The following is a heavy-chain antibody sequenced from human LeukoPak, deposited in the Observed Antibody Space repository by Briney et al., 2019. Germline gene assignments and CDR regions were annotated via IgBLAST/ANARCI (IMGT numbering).Heavy chain of an antibody. CDR3: ARGSCSSSSCYERLNGLDV. D-gene: IGHD2-2*01. V-gene: IGHV3-13*01. J-gene: IGHJ6*02. Sequence: GGSLRLSCAASGFTFSNYDMHWVRQATGKGLEWVSSIDTAGDTYYPGSVKGRFTISRENAKKSFYLQMNSLRAGDTAVYCCARGSCSSSSCYERLNGLDVWGQGTTVTVSS. CDR1: GFTFSNYD. CDR2: IDTAGDT.